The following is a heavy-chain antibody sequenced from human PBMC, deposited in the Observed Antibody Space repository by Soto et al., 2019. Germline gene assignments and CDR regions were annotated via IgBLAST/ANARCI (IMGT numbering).Heavy chain of an antibody. CDR3: ARDKITGLFDY. CDR2: INHSGST. V-gene: IGHV4-34*01. J-gene: IGHJ4*02. D-gene: IGHD2-8*02. Sequence: SETLSLTCTLSGGSISRHFWTWIRQPPGMGLEWIGEINHSGSTNYNPSLKSRVTISVDTSKNQFSLKLTSVTAADTAVYYCARDKITGLFDYWGQGTLVTVSS. CDR1: GGSISRHF.